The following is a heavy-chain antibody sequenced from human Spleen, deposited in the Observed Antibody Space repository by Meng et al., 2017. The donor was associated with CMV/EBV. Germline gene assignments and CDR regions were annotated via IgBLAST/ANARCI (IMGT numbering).Heavy chain of an antibody. D-gene: IGHD3-3*01. CDR3: AKDSTRYDFWSGYYKERGYLDY. Sequence: GMHWLRQDPGKGLEWVAVRWYYGSNQYYADSVKGRLTISRDNSMNTLYLQMNSLRAEDTAVYYCAKDSTRYDFWSGYYKERGYLDYWGQGTLVTVSS. V-gene: IGHV3-33*06. CDR1: G. J-gene: IGHJ4*02. CDR2: RWYYGSNQ.